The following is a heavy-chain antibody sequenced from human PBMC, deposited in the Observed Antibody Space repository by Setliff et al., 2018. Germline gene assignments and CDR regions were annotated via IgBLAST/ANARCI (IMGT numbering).Heavy chain of an antibody. Sequence: GGSLRLSCAASGFTFSSYTMSWVRQAPGKGLEWVSYISSSGSTIYYADSVKGRFTISRDNAKKSLYLQMNSLKTEDTAVYYCTTGGSSWYARFDYWGQGTLVTVSS. D-gene: IGHD6-13*01. V-gene: IGHV3-48*04. J-gene: IGHJ4*02. CDR2: ISSSGSTI. CDR3: TTGGSSWYARFDY. CDR1: GFTFSSYT.